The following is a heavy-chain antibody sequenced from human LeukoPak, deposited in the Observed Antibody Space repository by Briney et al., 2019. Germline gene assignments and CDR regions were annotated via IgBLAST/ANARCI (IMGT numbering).Heavy chain of an antibody. CDR1: GGSISRYY. CDR2: ISYSGST. J-gene: IGHJ4*02. D-gene: IGHD6-19*01. Sequence: SETLSLTCTVSGGSISRYYWSWVRQPPGKGLEWIGYISYSGSTNYNPSLKSRVTISVATSKNQFSLKVSSVTAADTAVYYCARDTGYSSGWYLDYWGQGTLVTVSS. V-gene: IGHV4-59*01. CDR3: ARDTGYSSGWYLDY.